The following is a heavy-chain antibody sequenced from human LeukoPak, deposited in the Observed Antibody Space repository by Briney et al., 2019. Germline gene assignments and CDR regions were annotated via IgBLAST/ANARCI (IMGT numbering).Heavy chain of an antibody. CDR1: GGSISSYY. Sequence: PSETLSLTCSFSGGSISSYYWSWIRQPPGKGLEWIGYIYYIGSTSYNPSLKSRVTISVDTSKNQPSLKLTSVTAADTAVYYCARRRPPLIHDSTDYPHAFDIWGPGTRVTVSS. V-gene: IGHV4-59*08. D-gene: IGHD2-8*02. CDR2: IYYIGST. J-gene: IGHJ3*02. CDR3: ARRRPPLIHDSTDYPHAFDI.